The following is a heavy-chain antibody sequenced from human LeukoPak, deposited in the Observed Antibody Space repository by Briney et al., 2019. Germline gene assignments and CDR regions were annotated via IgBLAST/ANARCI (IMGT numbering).Heavy chain of an antibody. CDR3: ARNSYSSGYFFFDY. Sequence: GGSLRLSCAASGFTFSTYALSWVRQAPGKGLEWVSGISSSAHSTYYADSMKGRFTTSRDNSKNTLYLQMNSLRAEDTAVYYCARNSYSSGYFFFDYWGQGALLTVSS. V-gene: IGHV3-23*01. CDR2: ISSSAHST. D-gene: IGHD6-19*01. J-gene: IGHJ4*02. CDR1: GFTFSTYA.